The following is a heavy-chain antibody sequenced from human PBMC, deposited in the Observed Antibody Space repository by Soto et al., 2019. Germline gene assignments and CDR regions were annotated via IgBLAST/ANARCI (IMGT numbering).Heavy chain of an antibody. CDR1: GGSIISGGYC. V-gene: IGHV4-61*08. J-gene: IGHJ4*02. D-gene: IGHD3-9*01. Sequence: SETLSLTCAVSGGSIISGGYCWSWIRQPPGKGLEWIGYIYHSRSTNYNPSLKSRVTISVDTSKNQLSLKLSSVTAADTAVYYCARRYGYYFDYWGQGTLVTVSS. CDR2: IYHSRST. CDR3: ARRYGYYFDY.